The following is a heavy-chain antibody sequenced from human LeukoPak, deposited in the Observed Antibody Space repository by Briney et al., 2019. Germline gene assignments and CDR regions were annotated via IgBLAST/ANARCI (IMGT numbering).Heavy chain of an antibody. J-gene: IGHJ4*02. Sequence: SETLSLTCTVSGGSISSYYWSWIRQPPGKGLEWIGYIYYSGSTNQNPSLKSRVTISVDTSKNQFSLKLSSVTAADTAVYYCASSSWYGKFDCWGQGTLVTVSS. CDR1: GGSISSYY. V-gene: IGHV4-59*08. CDR2: IYYSGST. D-gene: IGHD6-13*01. CDR3: ASSSWYGKFDC.